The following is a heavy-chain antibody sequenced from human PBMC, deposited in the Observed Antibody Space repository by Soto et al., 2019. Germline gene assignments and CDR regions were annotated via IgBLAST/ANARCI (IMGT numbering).Heavy chain of an antibody. J-gene: IGHJ2*01. CDR2: IWYDGSNK. CDR1: GFTFSSYG. D-gene: IGHD1-1*01. CDR3: AREMRYNWNDPRDWYFDL. Sequence: QVQLVESGGGVVQPGRSLRLSCAASGFTFSSYGMHWVRQAPGKGLEWVAVIWYDGSNKYYADSVKGRFTISRDNSKNPLYLQMNSLRAEDTAVYYCAREMRYNWNDPRDWYFDLWGRGTLVTVSS. V-gene: IGHV3-33*01.